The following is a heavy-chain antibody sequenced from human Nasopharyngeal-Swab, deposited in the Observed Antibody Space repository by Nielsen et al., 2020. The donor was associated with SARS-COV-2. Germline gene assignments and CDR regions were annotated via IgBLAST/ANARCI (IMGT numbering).Heavy chain of an antibody. CDR2: IYPGDSET. J-gene: IGHJ4*02. Sequence: GESLKISCKSSGYSFTSYWIGWVRQMPGKGLEWMGIIYPGDSETRYSPSFQGQVTISADKSISTAYLQWSSLKASDTAVYYCARPLWSYADHFDYWGQGTLVTVSS. CDR1: GYSFTSYW. D-gene: IGHD1-26*01. CDR3: ARPLWSYADHFDY. V-gene: IGHV5-51*01.